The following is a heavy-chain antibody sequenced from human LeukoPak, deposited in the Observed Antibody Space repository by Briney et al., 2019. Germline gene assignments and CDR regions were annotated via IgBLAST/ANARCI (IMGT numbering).Heavy chain of an antibody. CDR1: GFTFSSYA. D-gene: IGHD3-10*01. CDR3: AKEELRWFGVGSQAPNWFDP. CDR2: ISGGGGSR. Sequence: GGSLRLSCAASGFTFSSYAMSWVRQAPGKGLEGVSAISGGGGSRYYADSAKGRFTISRDNSKNTLYLQMNSLRDEDTAVYYCAKEELRWFGVGSQAPNWFDPWGQGTLVTVSS. J-gene: IGHJ5*02. V-gene: IGHV3-23*01.